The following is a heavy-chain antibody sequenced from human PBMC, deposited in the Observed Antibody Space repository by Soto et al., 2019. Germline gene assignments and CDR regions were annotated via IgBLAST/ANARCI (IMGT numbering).Heavy chain of an antibody. Sequence: EVQLVESGGGLVQPGGSLRLSCAASGFTFSNYWMYWVRQGPGKGLAWVSRINGDGTYTSSADSVKGRFDISRDNAKKNLYLQMDSLRAEDTAVYDCVRALDSRVPTAFWGQGTLVTVSS. D-gene: IGHD2-2*01. CDR1: GFTFSNYW. V-gene: IGHV3-74*01. CDR3: VRALDSRVPTAF. CDR2: INGDGTYT. J-gene: IGHJ4*02.